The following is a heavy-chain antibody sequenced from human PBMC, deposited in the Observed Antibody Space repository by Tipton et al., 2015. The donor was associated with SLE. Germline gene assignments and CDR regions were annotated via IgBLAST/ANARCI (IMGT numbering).Heavy chain of an antibody. CDR1: GGSISSGSYY. J-gene: IGHJ4*02. Sequence: TLSLTCTVSGGSISSGSYYWSWIRQPTGKGLEWIGRIYTSGSTNYNPSLKSRVTISVDTSKNQFSLKLSSVTAADTAVYYCARVRKIGISDFDYWGQGTLVTVSS. CDR3: ARVRKIGISDFDY. CDR2: IYTSGST. D-gene: IGHD2/OR15-2a*01. V-gene: IGHV4-61*02.